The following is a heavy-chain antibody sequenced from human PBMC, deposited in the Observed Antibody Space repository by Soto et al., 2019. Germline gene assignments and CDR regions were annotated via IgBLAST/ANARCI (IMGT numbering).Heavy chain of an antibody. V-gene: IGHV1-24*01. CDR3: ATTYRTLKYYYDSSGYPYYFDY. Sequence: ASVKVSCKVSGYTLTELSMHWVRQAPGKGLEWMGGFDPEDGETIYAQKFQGRVTMTEDTSTDTAYMELSSLRSEDTAVYYCATTYRTLKYYYDSSGYPYYFDYWGQGTLVTVSS. J-gene: IGHJ4*02. D-gene: IGHD3-22*01. CDR2: FDPEDGET. CDR1: GYTLTELS.